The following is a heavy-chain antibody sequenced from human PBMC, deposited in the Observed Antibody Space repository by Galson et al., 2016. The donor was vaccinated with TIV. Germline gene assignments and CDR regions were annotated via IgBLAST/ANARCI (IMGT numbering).Heavy chain of an antibody. V-gene: IGHV5-51*03. CDR3: ARRADSSGYYYSFDY. D-gene: IGHD3-22*01. J-gene: IGHJ4*02. CDR1: GSSFTSYW. Sequence: QSGAEVKKPGESLKISCKGSGSSFTSYWIGWVRQMPGKGLEWMGIIYPGDSDTRYSPSFQGQVTLSADKSFSTAYLQWSSLKASDTAMYYCARRADSSGYYYSFDYWGQGTLVTVSS. CDR2: IYPGDSDT.